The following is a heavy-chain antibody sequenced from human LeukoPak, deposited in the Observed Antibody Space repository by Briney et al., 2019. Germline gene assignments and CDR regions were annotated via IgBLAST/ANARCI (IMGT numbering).Heavy chain of an antibody. CDR3: ARDRSPVDRAFDA. J-gene: IGHJ3*01. CDR1: GFTFSSYA. V-gene: IGHV3-23*01. D-gene: IGHD6-19*01. Sequence: PGGSLRLSCAASGFTFSSYAMSWVRQAPGKGLEWVSAISGSGGSTYYADSVKGRFTISRDNSKNTPYLQMNSLRAEDTAVYYCARDRSPVDRAFDAWGQGTVVTVSS. CDR2: ISGSGGST.